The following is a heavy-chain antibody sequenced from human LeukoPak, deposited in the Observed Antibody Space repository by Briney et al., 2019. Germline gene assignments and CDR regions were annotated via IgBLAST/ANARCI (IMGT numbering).Heavy chain of an antibody. CDR2: IWYDGSNK. V-gene: IGHV3-33*01. D-gene: IGHD3-10*01. CDR3: ARDGMVRGAKYYYYYGMDV. Sequence: EGSLRLSCAASGFTFSSYGMHWVRQAPGKGLEWVAVIWYDGSNKYYADSVKGRFTISRDNSKNTLYLQMNSLRAEDTAVYYCARDGMVRGAKYYYYYGMDVWGQGTTVTVSS. J-gene: IGHJ6*02. CDR1: GFTFSSYG.